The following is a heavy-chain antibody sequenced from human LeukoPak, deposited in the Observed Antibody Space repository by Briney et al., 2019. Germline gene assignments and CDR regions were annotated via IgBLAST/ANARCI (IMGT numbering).Heavy chain of an antibody. CDR2: INPSGGST. D-gene: IGHD3-22*01. J-gene: IGHJ4*02. Sequence: GASVKVSCKASGYTFTSYYMHWVRQAPGQGLEWMGIINPSGGSTSYAQKFQGRVTMTRDMSTSTVYMELSSLRSEDTAVYYCARLDAMIVGGGGYYFDYWGREPWSPSPQ. CDR1: GYTFTSYY. V-gene: IGHV1-46*01. CDR3: ARLDAMIVGGGGYYFDY.